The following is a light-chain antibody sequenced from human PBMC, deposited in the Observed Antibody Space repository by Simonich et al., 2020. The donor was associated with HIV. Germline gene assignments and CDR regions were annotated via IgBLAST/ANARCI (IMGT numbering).Light chain of an antibody. CDR3: QQYGTSST. V-gene: IGKV3-20*01. Sequence: EIVLTQSPGTLSLSPGQRPTLSCMARQSVTGTFLAWHQQKPVQAPRLLIDGASSRATGIPARFSGSGSGTDFTLTISRLEPEDFAVYYCQQYGTSSTFGGGTKVEIK. J-gene: IGKJ4*01. CDR2: GAS. CDR1: QSVTGTF.